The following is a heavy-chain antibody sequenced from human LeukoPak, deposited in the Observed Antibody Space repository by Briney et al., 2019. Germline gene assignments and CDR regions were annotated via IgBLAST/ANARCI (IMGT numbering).Heavy chain of an antibody. J-gene: IGHJ4*02. V-gene: IGHV1-18*01. CDR1: GYTLTHYA. D-gene: IGHD3-16*01. CDR2: IRGYNGNT. CDR3: ASTRGGRVRSPYFDY. Sequence: GASVPVSRMASGYTLTHYAISGLRQAPGKGLAGMGWIRGYNGNTKYIQKSQGRVIMTLDKSSSTAYMVLRSLRSDDTAVYYCASTRGGRVRSPYFDYWGQGTLVTVSS.